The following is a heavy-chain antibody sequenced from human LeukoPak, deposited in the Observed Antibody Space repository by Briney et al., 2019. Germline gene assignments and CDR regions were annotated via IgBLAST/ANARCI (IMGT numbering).Heavy chain of an antibody. D-gene: IGHD2-2*02. J-gene: IGHJ6*03. CDR2: IIPIFVTA. CDR1: GGTLSSYT. Sequence: SLKVSCKASGGTLSSYTISWVRQAPGQGLEWMGGIIPIFVTANYAQKFQGRVTITADESTSTAYMELSSLRSEDTAVYYCARVRMIVVVPAAIMGNYYYYMDVWGKGTTVTVSS. CDR3: ARVRMIVVVPAAIMGNYYYYMDV. V-gene: IGHV1-69*13.